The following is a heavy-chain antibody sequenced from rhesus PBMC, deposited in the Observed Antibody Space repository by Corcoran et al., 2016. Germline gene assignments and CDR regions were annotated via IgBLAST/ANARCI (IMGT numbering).Heavy chain of an antibody. CDR2: ISYSGST. D-gene: IGHD4-23*01. V-gene: IGHV4-122*02. Sequence: QVQLQESGPGLVKPSETLSLTCAVSGRSISSSYSYWSWIRQAPGKGLEWIGHISYSGSTSYNPSLKSRVTISRDTSKNQFSLKLSSVTAADTAVYYCEYSNYRGLDSWGQGVVVTVSS. CDR3: EYSNYRGLDS. CDR1: GRSISSSYSY. J-gene: IGHJ6*01.